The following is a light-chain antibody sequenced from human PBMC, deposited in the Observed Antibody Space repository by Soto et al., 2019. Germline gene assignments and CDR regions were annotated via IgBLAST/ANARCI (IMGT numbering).Light chain of an antibody. J-gene: IGKJ1*01. CDR2: GAS. CDR3: QQYGSSPRT. CDR1: QTVRNNY. Sequence: EFVLSQSPGTLSLSPGERATLSCRASQTVRNNYLAWYQQKPGQSPRLLIYGASSRARGIPDRFTGSGSGTDFILTISRLEPEDFAVYYCQQYGSSPRTFGQGTKVDIK. V-gene: IGKV3-20*01.